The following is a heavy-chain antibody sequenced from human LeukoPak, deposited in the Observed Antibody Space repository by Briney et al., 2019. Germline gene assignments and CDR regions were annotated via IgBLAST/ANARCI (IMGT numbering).Heavy chain of an antibody. CDR3: AADRYDSSGYYHFDY. CDR1: GFTFTSSA. V-gene: IGHV1-58*02. Sequence: SVKVSCKASGFTFTSSAMQWVRQARGQRLEWIGWIVVGSGNTNYAQKFQERVTITRDMSTSTAYMELSSLRPEDTAVYYCAADRYDSSGYYHFDYWGQGTLVTVSS. J-gene: IGHJ4*02. CDR2: IVVGSGNT. D-gene: IGHD3-22*01.